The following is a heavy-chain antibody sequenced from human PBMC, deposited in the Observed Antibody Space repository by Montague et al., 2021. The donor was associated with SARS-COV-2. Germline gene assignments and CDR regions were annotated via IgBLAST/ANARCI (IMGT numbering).Heavy chain of an antibody. CDR2: ISYDAYNS. CDR1: GFNCGSFA. CDR3: ARGHYGAKTNGMDV. D-gene: IGHD4-23*01. J-gene: IGHJ6*02. V-gene: IGHV3-30*04. Sequence: SLRLSCAASGFNCGSFAMHWVRQAPGKGLEWVALISYDAYNSDYRDSVKGRFTISRDNSKNMLFLQMSGLRLDDTAVYYCARGHYGAKTNGMDVWGQGTTVIVSS.